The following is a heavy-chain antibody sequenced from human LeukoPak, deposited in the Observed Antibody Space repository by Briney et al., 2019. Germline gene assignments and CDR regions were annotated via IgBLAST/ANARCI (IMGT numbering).Heavy chain of an antibody. CDR3: ARDPLTSVAGDYYYYGMDV. CDR2: INSDGSST. Sequence: GGSLRLSCAASGFTFSSYWMHWVRQAPVKGLVWVSRINSDGSSTSYADSVKGRFTISRDNAKNTLYLQMNSLRAEDTAVYYCARDPLTSVAGDYYYYGMDVWGQGTTVTVSS. V-gene: IGHV3-74*01. CDR1: GFTFSSYW. D-gene: IGHD6-19*01. J-gene: IGHJ6*02.